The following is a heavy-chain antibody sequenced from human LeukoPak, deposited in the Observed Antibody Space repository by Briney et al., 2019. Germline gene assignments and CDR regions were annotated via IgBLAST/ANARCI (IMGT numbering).Heavy chain of an antibody. Sequence: SETLSLTCSVSGGSISSYYWSWIRQPPGKGLEWIAYIYYSGSTNYNPSLKSRVTISVDTSKNQFSLKLSSVTAADTAVYYCARGYSSGWYGSSSIHWFDTWGQGTLVTVSS. CDR2: IYYSGST. CDR1: GGSISSYY. D-gene: IGHD6-19*01. V-gene: IGHV4-59*01. CDR3: ARGYSSGWYGSSSIHWFDT. J-gene: IGHJ5*02.